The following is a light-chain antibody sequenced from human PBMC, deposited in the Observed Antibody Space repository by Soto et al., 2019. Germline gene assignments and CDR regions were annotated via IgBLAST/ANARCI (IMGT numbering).Light chain of an antibody. CDR1: HSVRSS. CDR3: QQYNGWLWT. CDR2: DAS. V-gene: IGKV3D-15*01. Sequence: EIVLTQSPATLSLSSGERATLSCRASHSVRSSLAWYQQQPGQAPRLLIYDASNRATGIPARFSGRGSGTEFTLTITSLQSEDFAVYFCQQYNGWLWTFGQGTKVDIK. J-gene: IGKJ1*01.